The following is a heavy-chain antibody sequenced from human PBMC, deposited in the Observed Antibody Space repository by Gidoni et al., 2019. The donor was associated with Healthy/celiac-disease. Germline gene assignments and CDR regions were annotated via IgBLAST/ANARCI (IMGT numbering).Heavy chain of an antibody. Sequence: EVQLVESGGGLVKPGGSLRLSCAASGFTFSSYSMNWVRQAPGKGLEWVSSISSSSSYIYYADSVKGRFTISRDNAKNSLYLQMNSLRAEDTAVYYCARGGGFLVVMDAFDIWGQGTMVTVSS. D-gene: IGHD2-21*01. CDR3: ARGGGFLVVMDAFDI. CDR2: ISSSSSYI. CDR1: GFTFSSYS. V-gene: IGHV3-21*01. J-gene: IGHJ3*02.